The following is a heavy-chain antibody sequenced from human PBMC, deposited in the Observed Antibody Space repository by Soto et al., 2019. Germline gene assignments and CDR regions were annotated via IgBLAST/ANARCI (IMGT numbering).Heavy chain of an antibody. CDR2: IYYSGST. Sequence: SETLSLTCPVSGGSISSSSYYWGWIRQPPGKGLEWIGSIYYSGSTYYNPSLKSRITISVDSSKNQFSLKLRSVTAADTAIYYCARLWFGELYWFDPWGQGTLVTVSS. CDR1: GGSISSSSYY. J-gene: IGHJ5*02. V-gene: IGHV4-39*01. CDR3: ARLWFGELYWFDP. D-gene: IGHD3-10*01.